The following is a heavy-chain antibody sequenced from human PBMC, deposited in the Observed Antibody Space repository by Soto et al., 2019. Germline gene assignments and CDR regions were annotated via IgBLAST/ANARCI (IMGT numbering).Heavy chain of an antibody. CDR1: GDSISAYS. CDR2: IHYNGNT. D-gene: IGHD5-12*01. J-gene: IGHJ4*02. Sequence: PSETLSLTCPVSGDSISAYSLSWVRQPPGKGLEWIGNIHYNGNTKYNPSLKSRVTMSVDTSKNQFSLKLLSVTAADTAKYFCAREGNLGRWLQPLDFWGQGTLVTVS. V-gene: IGHV4-59*01. CDR3: AREGNLGRWLQPLDF.